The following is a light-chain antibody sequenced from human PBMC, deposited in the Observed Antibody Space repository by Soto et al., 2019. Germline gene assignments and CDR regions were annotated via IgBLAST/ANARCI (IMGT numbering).Light chain of an antibody. J-gene: IGLJ2*01. CDR2: DVS. CDR1: SSDVGGYNY. V-gene: IGLV2-14*01. Sequence: QSVLPQPASVSGSPGQSITISCTGTSSDVGGYNYVSWYQQHPGKAPKLMIYDVSNRPSGVSNCFSGSKSGNTAFLTISGLHSEDEDDYYCSSYTSSSTLVFGGGTKLTV. CDR3: SSYTSSSTLV.